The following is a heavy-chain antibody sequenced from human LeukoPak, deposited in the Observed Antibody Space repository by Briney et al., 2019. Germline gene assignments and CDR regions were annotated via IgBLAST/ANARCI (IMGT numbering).Heavy chain of an antibody. CDR2: ISGSGGST. D-gene: IGHD2-21*02. CDR1: GFTFSGYN. J-gene: IGHJ4*02. CDR3: ARALDIYCGGDCYSEWDY. Sequence: GGSLRLSCAASGFTFSGYNMNWVRQAPGKGLEWVSAISGSGGSTYYADSVKGRFTISRDNSKNTLYLQMNSLRAEDTALYYCARALDIYCGGDCYSEWDYWGQGTLVTVSS. V-gene: IGHV3-23*01.